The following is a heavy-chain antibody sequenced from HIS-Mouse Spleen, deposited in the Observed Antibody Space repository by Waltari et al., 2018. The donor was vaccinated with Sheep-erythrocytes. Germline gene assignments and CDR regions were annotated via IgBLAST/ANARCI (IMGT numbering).Heavy chain of an antibody. Sequence: QVQLQESGPGLVKPSETLSLTCTVSGYSISSGYYWGWIRQPPGKGLEWSGSIDHSGSTSYNPSLKSRVTISVDTSKNQFSLKLSSVTAADTAVYYCASQPNWGYWYFDLWGRGTLVTVSS. CDR3: ASQPNWGYWYFDL. CDR1: GYSISSGYY. J-gene: IGHJ2*01. V-gene: IGHV4-38-2*02. D-gene: IGHD7-27*01. CDR2: IDHSGST.